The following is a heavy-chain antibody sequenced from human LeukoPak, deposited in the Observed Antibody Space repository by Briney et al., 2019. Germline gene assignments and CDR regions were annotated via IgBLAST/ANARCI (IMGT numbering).Heavy chain of an antibody. V-gene: IGHV3-48*03. Sequence: GGSLRLSCAASGFTFSIYEMNWVRQAPGKGLEWVSYIISSGSTIYYADSVKGRFTISRDNAKNSMYLQMNSLRAEDTAVYYCAREKYYYDSSGYYGYWGQGTLVTVSS. J-gene: IGHJ4*02. CDR2: IISSGSTI. CDR3: AREKYYYDSSGYYGY. CDR1: GFTFSIYE. D-gene: IGHD3-22*01.